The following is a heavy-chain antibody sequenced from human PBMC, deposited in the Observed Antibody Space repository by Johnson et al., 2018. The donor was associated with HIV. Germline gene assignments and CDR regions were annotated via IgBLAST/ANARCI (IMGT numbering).Heavy chain of an antibody. J-gene: IGHJ3*02. CDR1: GFTFSSYW. Sequence: VQLVESGGGLVKPGGYLRLSCAASGFTFSSYWMSWVRQAPGKGLEWVANIKQDGSEKYYVDSVKGRFTISRDNAKNSVYLQMDNLRVEDTAMYYCARDGVYSSPWDAFDIWGQGTMVTVSS. CDR3: ARDGVYSSPWDAFDI. CDR2: IKQDGSEK. V-gene: IGHV3-7*05. D-gene: IGHD6-19*01.